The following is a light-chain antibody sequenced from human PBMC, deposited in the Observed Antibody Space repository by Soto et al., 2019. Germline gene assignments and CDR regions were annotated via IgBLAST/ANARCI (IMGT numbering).Light chain of an antibody. CDR1: QRVYSN. Sequence: EILMNQSPDTLSVSKGESATLSCRASQRVYSNLAWYQQRPGQAPRLLIYGASTRATGVPARFSGRGSGTEFTLTISSLQSEDFAVYYCQQYTNWPPNPFGQVGLLEIK. CDR2: GAS. CDR3: QQYTNWPPNP. V-gene: IGKV3-15*01. J-gene: IGKJ5*01.